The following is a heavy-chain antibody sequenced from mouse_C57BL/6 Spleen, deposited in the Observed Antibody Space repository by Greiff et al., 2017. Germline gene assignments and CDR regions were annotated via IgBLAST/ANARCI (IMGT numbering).Heavy chain of an antibody. CDR2: IYPGSGNT. Sequence: VQLQQSGPELVKPGASVKISCKASGYSFTSYYIHWVKQRPGQGLEWIGWIYPGSGNTKYNEKFKGKATLTAYTSSSTAYMQLSSLTSEDSAVYYCARGGSYWYFDVWGTGTTVTVAS. J-gene: IGHJ1*03. CDR1: GYSFTSYY. D-gene: IGHD1-1*01. V-gene: IGHV1-66*01. CDR3: ARGGSYWYFDV.